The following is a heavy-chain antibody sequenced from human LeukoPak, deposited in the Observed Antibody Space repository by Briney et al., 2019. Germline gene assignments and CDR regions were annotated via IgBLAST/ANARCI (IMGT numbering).Heavy chain of an antibody. D-gene: IGHD3-10*01. V-gene: IGHV3-53*01. Sequence: GGSLRLSCTVSGFAVSRNYMTWVRQAPGKGLEWISVIYSGGSTYYADSVKGRFTVSRDNSKNTVYLQMNSLTVEDTAVYFCARDRGVEMTLGLVDWGQGTLVTVSS. CDR1: GFAVSRNY. J-gene: IGHJ4*02. CDR2: IYSGGST. CDR3: ARDRGVEMTLGLVD.